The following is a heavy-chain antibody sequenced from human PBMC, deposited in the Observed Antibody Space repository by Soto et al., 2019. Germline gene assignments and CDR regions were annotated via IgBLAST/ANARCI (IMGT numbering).Heavy chain of an antibody. CDR2: IIPIFGTA. J-gene: IGHJ6*02. CDR1: GGTFSSYA. Sequence: GASVKVSCKASGGTFSSYAISWVRQAPGQGLEWMGGIIPIFGTANYAQKFQGRVTITADESTSTAYMELSSLRSEDTAVYYCARVNDYGDYSPYYYYYGMDVRGQGTTVTVSS. V-gene: IGHV1-69*13. CDR3: ARVNDYGDYSPYYYYYGMDV. D-gene: IGHD4-17*01.